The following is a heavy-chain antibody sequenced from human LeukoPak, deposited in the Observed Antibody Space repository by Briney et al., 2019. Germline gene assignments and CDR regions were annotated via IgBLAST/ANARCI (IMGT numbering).Heavy chain of an antibody. V-gene: IGHV4-39*07. J-gene: IGHJ1*01. Sequence: SEALSLTCTVSGGSISSSSYYWGWIRQPPGKGLEWIGSIYYSGSTYYNPSLERRLTISVHTSEKQFSLKLSSVTAADTAVYSCARDYYRSSPRYFQHWGQGTLVTVSS. CDR3: ARDYYRSSPRYFQH. D-gene: IGHD6-6*01. CDR1: GGSISSSSYY. CDR2: IYYSGST.